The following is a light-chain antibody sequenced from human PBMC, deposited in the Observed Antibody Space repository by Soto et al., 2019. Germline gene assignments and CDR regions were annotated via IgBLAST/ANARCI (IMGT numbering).Light chain of an antibody. J-gene: IGLJ3*02. CDR1: DSDIGSYIY. CDR2: EVT. Sequence: QSALAQPASVSGSPGQSITISCTGTDSDIGSYIYVSWYQQPPGKAPKLIIYEVTNRPSGVSDRFSGSKSANTASRTISGLQAALEADYSYGSYTSGSVLFGGGTKLTVL. CDR3: GSYTSGSVL. V-gene: IGLV2-14*03.